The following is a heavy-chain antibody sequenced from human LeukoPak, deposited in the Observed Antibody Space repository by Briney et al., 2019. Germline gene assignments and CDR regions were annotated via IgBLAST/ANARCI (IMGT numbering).Heavy chain of an antibody. CDR2: INPNSGGT. CDR3: ASHCRAISRGDFWSGFWGFADYHYMDV. V-gene: IGHV1-2*02. D-gene: IGHD3-3*01. Sequence: GASVKVSCKASGYTFTGYYMHWVRQAPGQGLEWMGWINPNSGGTNYAQKFQGRVTMTRDTSISTAYMELSRLRSDDTAVYYCASHCRAISRGDFWSGFWGFADYHYMDVWGKGTTVTVSS. J-gene: IGHJ6*03. CDR1: GYTFTGYY.